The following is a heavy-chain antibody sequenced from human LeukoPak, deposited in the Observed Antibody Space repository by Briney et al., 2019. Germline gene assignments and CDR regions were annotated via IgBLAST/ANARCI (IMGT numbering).Heavy chain of an antibody. CDR2: ITGSGGNT. Sequence: GGSVRLSCAASGFIFSSYSMSWVRQAPGKGLEWVSVITGSGGNTYYADSVKGRFTISKDNSKNTVYLQMSSLRVDDTAVYYCAKAASSSWPSYYYGMDVWGQRTTVTVSS. V-gene: IGHV3-23*01. J-gene: IGHJ6*02. CDR3: AKAASSSWPSYYYGMDV. CDR1: GFIFSSYS. D-gene: IGHD6-13*01.